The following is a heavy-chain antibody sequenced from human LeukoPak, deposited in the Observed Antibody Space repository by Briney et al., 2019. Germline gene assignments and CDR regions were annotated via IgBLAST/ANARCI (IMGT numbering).Heavy chain of an antibody. J-gene: IGHJ6*02. V-gene: IGHV1-2*04. D-gene: IGHD2-2*01. CDR1: GYTFTGYY. CDR3: AKDGVVVVATSVYYYYYGMDV. CDR2: INPNSGGT. Sequence: GASVKVSCKASGYTFTGYYMHWVRQAPGQGLEWMGWINPNSGGTNYAQKFQGWVTMTRDTSISTAYMELSTLRSEDTAVYYCAKDGVVVVATSVYYYYYGMDVWGQGTTVTVSS.